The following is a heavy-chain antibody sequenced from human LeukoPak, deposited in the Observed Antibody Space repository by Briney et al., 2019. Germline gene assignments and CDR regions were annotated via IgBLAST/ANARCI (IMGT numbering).Heavy chain of an antibody. CDR2: ISYDGSNK. Sequence: GGSLRLSCAASGFTFSSYGMHWVRQAPGKGLEWVAVISYDGSNKYYADSVKGRFTISRDNSKNTLYLQMNSLRAEDTAVYYCARDYARSYFDYWGQGTLVTVSS. D-gene: IGHD4-17*01. V-gene: IGHV3-30*03. CDR3: ARDYARSYFDY. J-gene: IGHJ4*02. CDR1: GFTFSSYG.